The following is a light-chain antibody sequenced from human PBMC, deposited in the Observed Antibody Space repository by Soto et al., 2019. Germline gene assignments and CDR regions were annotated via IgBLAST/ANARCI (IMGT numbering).Light chain of an antibody. J-gene: IGKJ1*01. Sequence: VSTQSPATLSLSPGEGATLSGRVSQTVDSNYLAWYQQKPVQAPRIIIFGASGRATGIPDRFSGSGSGTDFTLTISRLEPEDFAVYYCQQYGSLSWTFGQGTKV. CDR3: QQYGSLSWT. CDR2: GAS. V-gene: IGKV3-20*01. CDR1: QTVDSNY.